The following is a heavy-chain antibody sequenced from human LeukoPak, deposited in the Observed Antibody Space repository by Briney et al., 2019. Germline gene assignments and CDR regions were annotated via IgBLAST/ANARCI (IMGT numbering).Heavy chain of an antibody. V-gene: IGHV4-34*01. D-gene: IGHD3-22*01. J-gene: IGHJ4*02. Sequence: SETLSLTCAVYGGSFSGYYWSWIRQPPGKGLEWIGEINHSGSTNYNPSLKSRVTISVDTSKNQFSLKLSSVTAADTAVYYCASTAIPHGQRITMIVDYWGQGTLVTVSS. CDR1: GGSFSGYY. CDR2: INHSGST. CDR3: ASTAIPHGQRITMIVDY.